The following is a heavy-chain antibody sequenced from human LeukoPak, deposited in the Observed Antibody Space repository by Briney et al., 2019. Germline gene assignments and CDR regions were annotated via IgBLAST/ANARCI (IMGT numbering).Heavy chain of an antibody. J-gene: IGHJ4*02. CDR3: TTGGGCSGCTCYSIAY. CDR1: GLSFSNAW. V-gene: IGHV3-15*01. CDR2: IKRKTDGGTT. D-gene: IGHD2-15*01. Sequence: GGSLRLSCEASGLSFSNAWMTWVRQAPGKGLEWVGRIKRKTDGGTTDYAAPVKDRFTISRDDSKNTLYLQMNSLKTEDTGLYYCTTGGGCSGCTCYSIAYWGQGTLVTVSS.